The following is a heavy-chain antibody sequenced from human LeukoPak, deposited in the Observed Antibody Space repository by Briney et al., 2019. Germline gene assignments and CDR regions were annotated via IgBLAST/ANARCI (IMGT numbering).Heavy chain of an antibody. J-gene: IGHJ5*02. D-gene: IGHD3-3*01. CDR3: ARVRTYYDFWSGYSYNWFDP. V-gene: IGHV4-30-4*01. Sequence: PSETLSLTCTVSGGSISSGDYYWSWIRQPPGKGLEWIGYIYYSGSTYYNPSLKSRVTISVDTSKNQFSLKLSSVTAADTAVHYCARVRTYYDFWSGYSYNWFDPWGQGTLVTVSS. CDR1: GGSISSGDYY. CDR2: IYYSGST.